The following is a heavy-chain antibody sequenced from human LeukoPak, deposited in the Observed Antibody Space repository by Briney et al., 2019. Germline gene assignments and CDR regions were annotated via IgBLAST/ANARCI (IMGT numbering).Heavy chain of an antibody. Sequence: SETLSLTCTVSGGSISSYYWSWIRQPPGKGLEWIGYIYYSGSTNYNPSLKSRVTISVDTSKNQFSLKLSSVTAADTAVYYCAQTDCSGGSCDESPFDYWGQGTLVTVSS. CDR3: AQTDCSGGSCDESPFDY. D-gene: IGHD2-15*01. V-gene: IGHV4-59*08. CDR2: IYYSGST. CDR1: GGSISSYY. J-gene: IGHJ4*02.